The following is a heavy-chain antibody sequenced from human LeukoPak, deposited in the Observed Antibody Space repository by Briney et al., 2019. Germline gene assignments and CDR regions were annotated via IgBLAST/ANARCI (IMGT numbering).Heavy chain of an antibody. V-gene: IGHV4-30-4*08. Sequence: SETLSLTCTVSGGSIMSSAYYWSWIRQPPGKGLEWIGYIYYSGSTYYNPSLKSRVTISLDTSKNQFSLKLSSVTAADTAVYYCVRTEVSSGSEDYWGQGTLVTVSS. CDR2: IYYSGST. D-gene: IGHD6-19*01. CDR1: GGSIMSSAYY. J-gene: IGHJ4*02. CDR3: VRTEVSSGSEDY.